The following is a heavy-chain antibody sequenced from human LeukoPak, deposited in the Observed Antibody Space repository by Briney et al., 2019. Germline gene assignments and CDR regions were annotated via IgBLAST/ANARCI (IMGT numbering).Heavy chain of an antibody. CDR2: IYSGGST. D-gene: IGHD6-19*01. Sequence: GGSLRLSCAASGFTVSSNYMSWVRQAPGKGLEWVSVIYSGGSTYYADSVKGRFTISRDNSKNTLYLQMNSLRSDDTAVYYCARDLGAVAGTRSAFDIWGQGTMVTVSS. J-gene: IGHJ3*02. CDR3: ARDLGAVAGTRSAFDI. CDR1: GFTVSSNY. V-gene: IGHV3-53*05.